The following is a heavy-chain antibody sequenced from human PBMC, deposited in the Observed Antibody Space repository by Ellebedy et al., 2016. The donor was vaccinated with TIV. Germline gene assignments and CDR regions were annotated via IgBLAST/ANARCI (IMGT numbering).Heavy chain of an antibody. CDR1: GFTFHNYA. CDR3: AKSRNGRATAGDN. CDR2: ISDSGSRT. J-gene: IGHJ4*02. V-gene: IGHV3-23*01. Sequence: GGSLRLSXAASGFTFHNYAMSWVRQAPGRGLEWVSAISDSGSRTYYADSVKGRFTISRDNSRNTLYLQMDSLRAEDTGVYYCAKSRNGRATAGDNWGQGTLVTVSS. D-gene: IGHD2-21*02.